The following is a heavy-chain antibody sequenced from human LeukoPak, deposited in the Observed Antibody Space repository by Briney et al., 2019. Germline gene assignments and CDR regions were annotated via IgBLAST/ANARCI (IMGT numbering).Heavy chain of an antibody. J-gene: IGHJ4*02. D-gene: IGHD2-15*01. CDR1: GGSISSSHYY. CDR3: ARRRCSGGSCYEGFDY. CDR2: INHSGST. Sequence: SETLSLTCTVSGGSISSSHYYWGWIRQPPGKGLEWIGSINHSGSTNYNPSLKSRVTISVDTSKNQFSLKLSSVTAADTAVYYCARRRCSGGSCYEGFDYWGQGTLVTVSS. V-gene: IGHV4-39*07.